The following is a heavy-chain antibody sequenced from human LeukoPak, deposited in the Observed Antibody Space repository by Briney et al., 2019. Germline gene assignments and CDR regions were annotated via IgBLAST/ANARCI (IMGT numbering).Heavy chain of an antibody. Sequence: SETLSLTCSVSGGSISSYYWNWIRQPPGKGLDWIGYIYYSGSTNYNPSLKSRVTISVDTSKNQFSLKLSSVTAADTAVYYCARVFDAFDIWGQGTMVTVSS. CDR3: ARVFDAFDI. V-gene: IGHV4-59*08. CDR2: IYYSGST. CDR1: GGSISSYY. J-gene: IGHJ3*02.